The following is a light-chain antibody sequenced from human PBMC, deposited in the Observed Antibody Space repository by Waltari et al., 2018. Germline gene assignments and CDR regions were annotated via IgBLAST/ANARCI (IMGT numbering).Light chain of an antibody. Sequence: SYVLTPPPSVSVAPGKTARITCGGHNLARKSVHWYQQKAGEAPLWVIHDDSGRPTWSPERFSGSTCGDTATLSISRVEAGDEADYFCQVWDYIQGVFGGGTKLTVL. J-gene: IGLJ3*02. CDR1: NLARKS. CDR3: QVWDYIQGV. CDR2: DDS. V-gene: IGLV3-21*04.